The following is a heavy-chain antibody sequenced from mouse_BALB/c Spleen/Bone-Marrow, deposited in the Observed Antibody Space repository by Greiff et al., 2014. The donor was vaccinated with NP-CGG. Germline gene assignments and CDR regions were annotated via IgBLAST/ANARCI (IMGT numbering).Heavy chain of an antibody. Sequence: QVQLQQSGAEVMRPGSSVNISCKASGYAFSNYGMNWVKQRPGQGLEWIGQIYPGDGDTNYNGKFKGRVTLTAGKSSSTAYMQLSSLTSEDSAVYFCASVYDYGRGYAMDYWGQGTSVTVSS. D-gene: IGHD2-4*01. CDR2: IYPGDGDT. CDR3: ASVYDYGRGYAMDY. CDR1: GYAFSNYG. V-gene: IGHV1-80*01. J-gene: IGHJ4*01.